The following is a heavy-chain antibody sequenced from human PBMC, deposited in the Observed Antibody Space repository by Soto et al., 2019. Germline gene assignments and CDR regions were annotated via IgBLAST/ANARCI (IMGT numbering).Heavy chain of an antibody. CDR3: ATVALGYEYADV. J-gene: IGHJ6*02. Sequence: VKVCCKGFGCTLNSFYMHLVRQAPGQGLEWMGVINPSGDGTSYAQKFQGRVTMTRDTSTTTVYMALSSMRSEDTAVYYRATVALGYEYADVWGQGTTVTVSS. CDR2: INPSGDGT. V-gene: IGHV1-46*02. D-gene: IGHD3-16*01. CDR1: GCTLNSFY.